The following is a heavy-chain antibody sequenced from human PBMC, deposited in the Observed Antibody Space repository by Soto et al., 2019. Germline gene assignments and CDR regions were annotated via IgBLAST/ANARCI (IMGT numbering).Heavy chain of an antibody. CDR3: VGWSFWSGYSIDP. V-gene: IGHV4-31*03. Sequence: QVQLQESGPGLVKPSQTLPLTCTVSGGTISSGGYYWSWIRQHPGKGLEWIGYIYYSGSTYYNPSLKSRVTISVDTSKNQFSLKLSSVTAADTAVYYCVGWSFWSGYSIDPWGQGTLVTVSS. CDR2: IYYSGST. CDR1: GGTISSGGYY. D-gene: IGHD3-3*01. J-gene: IGHJ5*02.